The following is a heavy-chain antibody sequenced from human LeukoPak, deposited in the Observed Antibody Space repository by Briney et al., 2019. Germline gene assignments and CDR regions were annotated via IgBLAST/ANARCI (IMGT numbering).Heavy chain of an antibody. Sequence: RGSLRLSCEASGFTFSSYWMSWVRQAPGKGLEWVANIKTDGSEKYYVDSVKGRFTISRDNAKNSLYLQMSSLRAEDTAVYYCARGRGLGVVSPYFNYWGQGTLVTVSS. V-gene: IGHV3-7*03. CDR2: IKTDGSEK. CDR1: GFTFSSYW. J-gene: IGHJ4*02. D-gene: IGHD3-3*01. CDR3: ARGRGLGVVSPYFNY.